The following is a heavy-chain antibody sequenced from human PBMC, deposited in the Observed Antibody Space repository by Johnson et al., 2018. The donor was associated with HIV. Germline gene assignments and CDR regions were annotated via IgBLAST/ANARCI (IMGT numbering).Heavy chain of an antibody. CDR3: ARGQRSSWYPVNAFDI. CDR1: GFTFSSYD. Sequence: VQLVESGGDLVQPGGSLRLSCAASGFTFSSYDMHWVRQATGKGLEWVSAIGTAGDTYYPGSVKGRFTISRENAKNSLYLQMNSLRAGDTAVYYCARGQRSSWYPVNAFDIWGQGTMVTVSS. V-gene: IGHV3-13*01. D-gene: IGHD6-13*01. J-gene: IGHJ3*02. CDR2: IGTAGDT.